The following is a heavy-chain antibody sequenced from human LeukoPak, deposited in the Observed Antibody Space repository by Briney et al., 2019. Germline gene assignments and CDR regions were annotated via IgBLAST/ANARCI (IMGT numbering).Heavy chain of an antibody. J-gene: IGHJ4*02. CDR3: ASYNWNSFYFDY. CDR2: IIPIFGTA. V-gene: IGHV1-69*01. Sequence: GSSVTVSCKASGGTFSSYAISWVRQAPGQGLEWMGGIIPIFGTANYAQKFQGRVTITADESTSTAYMELSSLRSEDTAVYYCASYNWNSFYFDYWGQGTLVTVSS. CDR1: GGTFSSYA. D-gene: IGHD1/OR15-1a*01.